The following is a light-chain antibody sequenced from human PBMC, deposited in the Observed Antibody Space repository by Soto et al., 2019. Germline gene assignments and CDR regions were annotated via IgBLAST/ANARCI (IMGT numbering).Light chain of an antibody. CDR2: DVY. J-gene: IGLJ1*01. V-gene: IGLV2-14*03. CDR1: NGDVGGHNA. Sequence: SSPSQPAPLAGSPWQTVTPSRPGNNGDVGGHNAVSWYQRHPGKAPKLLIYDVYNRPSGASNRFSGSKSGNTASLTISGLQAEDEADYYCSSYERSGAYVFGTGTKVTVL. CDR3: SSYERSGAYV.